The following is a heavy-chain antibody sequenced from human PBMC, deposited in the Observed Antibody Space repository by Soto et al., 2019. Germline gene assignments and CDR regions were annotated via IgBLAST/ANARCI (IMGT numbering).Heavy chain of an antibody. J-gene: IGHJ5*02. V-gene: IGHV1-69*13. Sequence: KHLSASVKVSCKASGGTFSSYAISWVRQAPGQGLEWMGGIIPIFGTANYAQKFQGRVTITADESTSTAYMELSSLRSEDTAVYYCARAIRNWFDPWGQGTLVTVSS. CDR2: IIPIFGTA. CDR1: GGTFSSYA. D-gene: IGHD1-20*01. CDR3: ARAIRNWFDP.